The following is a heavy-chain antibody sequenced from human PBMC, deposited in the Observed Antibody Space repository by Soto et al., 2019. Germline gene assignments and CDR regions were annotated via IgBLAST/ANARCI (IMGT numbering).Heavy chain of an antibody. CDR1: ADSLSTYY. D-gene: IGHD2-21*01. J-gene: IGHJ5*02. CDR3: ARSAIPRGGWFRP. V-gene: IGHV4-4*07. Sequence: TSETLSLTCNVSADSLSTYYWSCIRQPAGKGLEWIGRIYASGSTNYNPSLKGRVSMSVDTSKKQFSLRMISVTAADTAMYYCARSAIPRGGWFRPWGQGVLVTVSS. CDR2: IYASGST.